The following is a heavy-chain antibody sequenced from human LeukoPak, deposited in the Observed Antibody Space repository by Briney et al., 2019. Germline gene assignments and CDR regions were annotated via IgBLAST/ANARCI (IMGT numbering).Heavy chain of an antibody. CDR3: ARFGLGPLDP. Sequence: SETLSLTCTVSGGSISSYYWSWIRQPPGKGLEWIGSIYYSGSTYYNPSLKSRVTISVDTSKNQFSLKLSSVTAADTAVYYCARFGLGPLDPWGQGTLVTVSS. J-gene: IGHJ5*02. CDR1: GGSISSYY. CDR2: IYYSGST. D-gene: IGHD3-10*01. V-gene: IGHV4-59*12.